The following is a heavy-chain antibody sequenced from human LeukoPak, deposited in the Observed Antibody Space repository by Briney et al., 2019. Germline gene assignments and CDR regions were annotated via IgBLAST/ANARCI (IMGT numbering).Heavy chain of an antibody. J-gene: IGHJ3*02. CDR2: ISAYNGNT. D-gene: IGHD6-19*01. CDR1: GYTFTSYG. CDR3: ARDISSGPHDAFDI. Sequence: ASVKVSCKASGYTFTSYGISRVRQAPGQGLEWMGWISAYNGNTNYAQKLQGRVTMTTDTSTSTAYMELRSLRSDDTAVYYCARDISSGPHDAFDIWGQGTMVTVSS. V-gene: IGHV1-18*01.